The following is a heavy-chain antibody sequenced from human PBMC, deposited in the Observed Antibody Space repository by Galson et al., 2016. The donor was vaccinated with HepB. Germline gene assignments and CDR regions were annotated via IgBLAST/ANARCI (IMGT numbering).Heavy chain of an antibody. Sequence: SLRLSCAASGFTFSSYGMHWVRQAPGKGXXXVAXXXYXXXNKYXXDSXXXRFTISRXXPKNTLXXKMNSLXAEDTAVYYCAKDKNALLYYYHSSGPGDYWGQGTLVTVSS. J-gene: IGHJ4*02. D-gene: IGHD3-22*01. CDR2: XXYXXXNK. CDR1: GFTFSSYG. CDR3: AKDKNALLYYYHSSGPGDY. V-gene: IGHV3-30*18.